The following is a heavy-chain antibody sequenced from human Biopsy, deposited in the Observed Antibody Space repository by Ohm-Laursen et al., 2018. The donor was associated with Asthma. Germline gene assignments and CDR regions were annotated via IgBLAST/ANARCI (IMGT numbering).Heavy chain of an antibody. V-gene: IGHV4-34*01. CDR1: GGSFSAYY. J-gene: IGHJ5*02. D-gene: IGHD3-3*01. Sequence: PSDTLSLTCAVYGGSFSAYYWSWIRQPPGKGLEWIAEINHSGSTNYNPSLKSRVTMSVDTSKNQLFLNLSSVTAADTVVYYCARAASTTVFWSGYSHNWFDPWGQGTLVTVSS. CDR3: ARAASTTVFWSGYSHNWFDP. CDR2: INHSGST.